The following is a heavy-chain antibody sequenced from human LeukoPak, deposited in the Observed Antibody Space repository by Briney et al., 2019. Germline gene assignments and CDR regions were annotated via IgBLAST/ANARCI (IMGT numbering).Heavy chain of an antibody. CDR3: AKGRSSGGSCYYY. Sequence: GGSLRLSCAASGFTFSSYAMSWVRQAPGEGLVWVSSITDSGGSTYYADSVKGRFTISRDNSKNTLYLQLNSLRAEDTAVYYCAKGRSSGGSCYYYWGQETLVTASS. D-gene: IGHD2-15*01. CDR2: ITDSGGST. V-gene: IGHV3-23*01. CDR1: GFTFSSYA. J-gene: IGHJ4*02.